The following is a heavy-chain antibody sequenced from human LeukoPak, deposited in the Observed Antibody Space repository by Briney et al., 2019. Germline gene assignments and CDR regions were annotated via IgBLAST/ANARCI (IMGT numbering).Heavy chain of an antibody. CDR2: ISGSGENT. CDR3: ANGAAAGTPTIGDY. J-gene: IGHJ4*02. D-gene: IGHD6-13*01. V-gene: IGHV3-23*01. Sequence: GGTLRLSCAASGFTFINYGMRWLRQAPGKGLEWVSDISGSGENTYYADSVKGRFTISRDNFKNTLYLQMNSLRAEDTAVYDCANGAAAGTPTIGDYWGQGTLVTVSS. CDR1: GFTFINYG.